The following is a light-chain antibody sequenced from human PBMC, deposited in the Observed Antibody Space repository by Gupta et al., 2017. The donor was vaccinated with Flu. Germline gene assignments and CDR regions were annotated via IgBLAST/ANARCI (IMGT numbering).Light chain of an antibody. CDR3: QSYDSSLRWV. CDR1: GGYIASDY. J-gene: IGLJ3*02. Sequence: NFLLTQSHSVSESPGKTVIISCTRTGGYIASDYVQWYQQRPGSAPTTVFFEDNQRPSGVPDRFSGSIDSTSNSALLTITGLKTEDEADYYCQSYDSSLRWVLGGGTKLTVL. V-gene: IGLV6-57*03. CDR2: EDN.